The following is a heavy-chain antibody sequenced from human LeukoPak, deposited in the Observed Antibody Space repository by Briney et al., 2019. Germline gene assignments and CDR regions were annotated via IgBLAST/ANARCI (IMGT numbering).Heavy chain of an antibody. CDR1: RCTYTHYY. V-gene: IGHV1-69-2*01. CDR2: VDTEDGET. Sequence: VKVSCKASRCTYTHYYMHWVEQAPGKGLEWMGRVDTEDGETIYVEKFYGGVTITPDTYTATAYMELSSLRSEDTAVYYFVNDDFWSGYSLVYWDQGTLSPSPQ. J-gene: IGHJ4*02. CDR3: VNDDFWSGYSLVY. D-gene: IGHD3-3*01.